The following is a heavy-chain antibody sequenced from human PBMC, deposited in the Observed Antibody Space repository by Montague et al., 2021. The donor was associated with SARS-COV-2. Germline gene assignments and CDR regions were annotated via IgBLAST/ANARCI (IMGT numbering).Heavy chain of an antibody. Sequence: SETLSLTCSVSGGSMINNYWSWIRQPPGKGLERMGYIYYTGSTDYNPSLESRATLSIDTSKNEFSLKLTSVTAADTAVYYCARGGGRHQYIYYYGMDVWGQGTTVPVPS. D-gene: IGHD3-9*01. CDR1: GGSMINNY. J-gene: IGHJ6*02. V-gene: IGHV4-59*01. CDR3: ARGGGRHQYIYYYGMDV. CDR2: IYYTGST.